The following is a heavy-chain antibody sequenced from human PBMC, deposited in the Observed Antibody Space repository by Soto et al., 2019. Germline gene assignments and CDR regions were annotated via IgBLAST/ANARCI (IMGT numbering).Heavy chain of an antibody. D-gene: IGHD3-22*01. V-gene: IGHV3-73*02. CDR1: GFTFSVSA. J-gene: IGHJ3*02. CDR3: ARHIGHDYYDGSGSNNAFDI. Sequence: EVQLVESGGGLVQPGGSLKLSCAASGFTFSVSAMHWVRQASGKGLEWVGRIRSKPNNYATAYAASVKGRFTISRDDSKNTAYLQINSLKTEDTAVFYCARHIGHDYYDGSGSNNAFDIWGQGTLVTVSS. CDR2: IRSKPNNYAT.